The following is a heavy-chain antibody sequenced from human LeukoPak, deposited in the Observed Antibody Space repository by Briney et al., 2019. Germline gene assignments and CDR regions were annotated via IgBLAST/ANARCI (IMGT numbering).Heavy chain of an antibody. D-gene: IGHD6-19*01. CDR2: IYDDGSRT. J-gene: IGHJ4*02. CDR1: GFTFSSHW. V-gene: IGHV3-74*01. Sequence: GRSLRLSCVASGFTFSSHWMHWVRQAPGKGLECVSRIYDDGSRTNYADSVKGRLTISRDNAKKTLYLYLHSLRAEDTAVYYCARGHSTGYYTDSWGQGDLVTVSS. CDR3: ARGHSTGYYTDS.